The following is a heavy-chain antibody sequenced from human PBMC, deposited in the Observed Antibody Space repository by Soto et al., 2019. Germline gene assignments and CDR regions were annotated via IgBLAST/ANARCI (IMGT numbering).Heavy chain of an antibody. J-gene: IGHJ3*02. CDR3: ARDHGLSSYAFDI. Sequence: EVQLVESGGGLVKPGGSLRLSCAASGFTFSSYSMNWVRQAPGKGREWVSSISSSSSYIYYADSVKGRFTISRDNAKNSLYLQMNSLRAEDTAVYYCARDHGLSSYAFDIWGQGTMVTVSS. CDR2: ISSSSSYI. CDR1: GFTFSSYS. V-gene: IGHV3-21*01. D-gene: IGHD2-15*01.